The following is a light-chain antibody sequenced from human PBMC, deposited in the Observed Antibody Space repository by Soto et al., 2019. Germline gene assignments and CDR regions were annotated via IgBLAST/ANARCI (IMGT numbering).Light chain of an antibody. CDR2: DAS. CDR1: QSVGKY. Sequence: EIVMTQSPGTLSLSPGERVTLSCRASQSVGKYLGWYQQKPGQAPRLLIYDASNRATDIPPRFSGSGSGTDFTLTISALEPEDLAVYYCQQRYNWPWTFGQGTKVDIK. V-gene: IGKV3-11*01. J-gene: IGKJ1*01. CDR3: QQRYNWPWT.